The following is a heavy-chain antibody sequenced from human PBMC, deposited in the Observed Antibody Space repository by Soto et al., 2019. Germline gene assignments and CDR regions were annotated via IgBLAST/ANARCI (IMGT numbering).Heavy chain of an antibody. D-gene: IGHD6-19*01. CDR1: GGSISSYY. J-gene: IGHJ4*02. CDR2: NYYSGST. CDR3: ARGKDGAVAGFDY. V-gene: IGHV4-59*01. Sequence: SETLSLTCTVSGGSISSYYWSRIRQPPGKGLEWIGYNYYSGSTNCNPSLKSRVAISVDTSKNQFSLKLTSVTAADTAVYYCARGKDGAVAGFDYSGQGPLVTLST.